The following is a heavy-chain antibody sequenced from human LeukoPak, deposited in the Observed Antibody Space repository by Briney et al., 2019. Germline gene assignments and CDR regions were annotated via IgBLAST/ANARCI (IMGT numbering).Heavy chain of an antibody. J-gene: IGHJ4*02. D-gene: IGHD1-26*01. CDR3: ARVMRSGSPFGY. CDR2: ISYDGSNK. V-gene: IGHV3-30-3*01. CDR1: GFTFSSYA. Sequence: GSLRLSCAASGFTFSSYAMHWVRQAPGKGLEWVAVISYDGSNKYYADSVKGRFTISRDNSKNTLYLQMNSQRAEDTAVYYCARVMRSGSPFGYWGQGTLVTVSS.